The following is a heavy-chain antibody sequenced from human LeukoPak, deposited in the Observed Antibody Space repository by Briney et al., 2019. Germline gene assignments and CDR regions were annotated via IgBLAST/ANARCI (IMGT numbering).Heavy chain of an antibody. V-gene: IGHV1-3*01. D-gene: IGHD6-19*01. CDR1: GYTFTSYA. CDR3: ASQPPAVAGTHPFDY. Sequence: ASVKVSCKASGYTFTSYAMHWVRQAPGQRLEWMGWINAGNGNTKYSQKFQGRVTITRDTSASTAYMELSSLRSEDTAVYYCASQPPAVAGTHPFDYWGQGTLVTVPS. CDR2: INAGNGNT. J-gene: IGHJ4*02.